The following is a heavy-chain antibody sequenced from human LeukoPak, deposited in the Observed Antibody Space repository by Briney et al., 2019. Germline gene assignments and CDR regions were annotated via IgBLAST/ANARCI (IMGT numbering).Heavy chain of an antibody. Sequence: PSETLSLTCTVSGGSISSYYWSWIRQPSGKGLEWIGYIYYSGSTNYNPSLKSRVTISADTSKNQFSLKLSSVTAADTAVYYCAKTDTAGPTPYYYYGMDVWGQGTTVTVSS. V-gene: IGHV4-59*08. CDR3: AKTDTAGPTPYYYYGMDV. D-gene: IGHD6-13*01. CDR1: GGSISSYY. CDR2: IYYSGST. J-gene: IGHJ6*02.